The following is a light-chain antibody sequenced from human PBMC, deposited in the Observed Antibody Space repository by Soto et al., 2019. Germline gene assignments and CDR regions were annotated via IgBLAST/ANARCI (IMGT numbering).Light chain of an antibody. CDR1: SSDVGGYNY. V-gene: IGLV2-14*01. J-gene: IGLJ2*01. Sequence: QSVLTQPASVSGSPGQSITISCTGTSSDVGGYNYVSWYQQHPGKAPKLMIYDVSNRPSVVSNRFSGSKSGNTASLTISGLQDEDEADYYCSSYTSSSTLVFGGGTKLTVL. CDR2: DVS. CDR3: SSYTSSSTLV.